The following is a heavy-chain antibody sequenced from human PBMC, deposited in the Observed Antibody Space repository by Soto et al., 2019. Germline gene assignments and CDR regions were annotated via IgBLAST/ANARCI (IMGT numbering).Heavy chain of an antibody. V-gene: IGHV4-39*01. J-gene: IGHJ6*02. CDR2: IYYSGST. CDR3: ARGWGGGVLLWFGEFIDYYYGMDV. CDR1: GGSISSSSYY. D-gene: IGHD3-10*01. Sequence: SETLSLTCTVSGGSISSSSYYWGWIRQPPGKGLEWIGSIYYSGSTYYNPSLKSRVTISVDTSKNQFSLKLSSVTAADTAMYYCARGWGGGVLLWFGEFIDYYYGMDVWGQGTTVTVSS.